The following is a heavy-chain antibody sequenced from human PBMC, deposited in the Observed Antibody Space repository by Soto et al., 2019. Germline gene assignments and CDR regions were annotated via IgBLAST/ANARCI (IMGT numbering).Heavy chain of an antibody. J-gene: IGHJ6*02. CDR2: IYYSGST. CDR3: ARVTLYDFWSGYYSGGGPYGMDV. Sequence: KASETLSLTCTVSGGSISSGGYYWSWIRQHPGKGLEWIGYIYYSGSTYYNPSLKSRVTISVDTSKNQFSLKLSSVTAADTAVYYCARVTLYDFWSGYYSGGGPYGMDVWGQGTTVTVS. CDR1: GGSISSGGYY. V-gene: IGHV4-31*03. D-gene: IGHD3-3*01.